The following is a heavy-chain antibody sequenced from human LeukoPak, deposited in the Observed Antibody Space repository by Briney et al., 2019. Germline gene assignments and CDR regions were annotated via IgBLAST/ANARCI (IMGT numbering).Heavy chain of an antibody. D-gene: IGHD3-3*02. J-gene: IGHJ2*01. V-gene: IGHV3-53*01. CDR2: LYSGSST. CDR1: GFTVSTDY. Sequence: GGSLRLSCAASGFTVSTDYMNWVRQAPGKGLEWVSILYSGSSTYYADSVEGRFIVSRDSSKNTLSLQMNDLRAEDTAVYYCARVGDHFHWYLDLWGRGTLVTVSS. CDR3: ARVGDHFHWYLDL.